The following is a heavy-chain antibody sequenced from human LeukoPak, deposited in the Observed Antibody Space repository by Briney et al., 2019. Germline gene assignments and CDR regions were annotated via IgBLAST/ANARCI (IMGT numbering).Heavy chain of an antibody. CDR1: GFTFSNYW. D-gene: IGHD1-26*01. V-gene: IGHV3-7*01. CDR3: ARNNYYARDY. J-gene: IGHJ4*02. CDR2: VVQDGSDR. Sequence: GGSLRLSCAASGFTFSNYWMSWVRQARGKGVEWVANVVQDGSDRYYVDSVKGRFTISRDNAKNSLYLQMNSLRAEDTAVYYCARNNYYARDYWGQGTLVTVSS.